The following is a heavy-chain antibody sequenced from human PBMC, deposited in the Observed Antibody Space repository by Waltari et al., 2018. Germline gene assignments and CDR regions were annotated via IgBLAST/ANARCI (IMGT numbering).Heavy chain of an antibody. CDR1: GDSVSSNSAA. J-gene: IGHJ4*02. V-gene: IGHV6-1*01. CDR3: ARTTITVFGVVVGALDN. D-gene: IGHD3-3*01. CDR2: TYYRSKWYS. Sequence: QVQLQQSGPGLVKPSQTLSLTCAISGDSVSSNSAAWDWIRQSPSRGLEWLGRTYYRSKWYSNYAESVKRRMTINADTSKNEFSLQLTSVSPEDTGLYFCARTTITVFGVVVGALDNWGPGTLVTVSS.